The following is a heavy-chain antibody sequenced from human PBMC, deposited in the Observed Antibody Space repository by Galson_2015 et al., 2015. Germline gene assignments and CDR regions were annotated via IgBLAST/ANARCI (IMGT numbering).Heavy chain of an antibody. CDR3: ARESSTINMGRLDP. CDR2: IYYDGTKK. V-gene: IGHV3-30*12. D-gene: IGHD4/OR15-4a*01. CDR1: GFSVSGYG. J-gene: IGHJ5*02. Sequence: SLRLSCEASGFSVSGYGMHWVRQAPGKGLEWVAVIYYDGTKKYYTDSVKGRFTISRDTFTNTLYLEMNSLRGDDTAVYYCARESSTINMGRLDPWGQGIVVTVSS.